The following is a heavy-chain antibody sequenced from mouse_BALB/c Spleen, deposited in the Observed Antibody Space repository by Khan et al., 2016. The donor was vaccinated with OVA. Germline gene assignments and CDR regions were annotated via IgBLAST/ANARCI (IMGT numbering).Heavy chain of an antibody. V-gene: IGHV1-7*01. CDR2: IHPTSGYT. Sequence: QVQLKQSGAELAKPGASVKMSCKASGYTFTTYWMHWIKQRPGQGLEWIGYIHPTSGYTTYNEKFKARATLSADKSSSTAYMQLTSLTSEDSSVYYCTRDRIDYWGQGTTLTVSS. CDR1: GYTFTTYW. J-gene: IGHJ2*01. CDR3: TRDRIDY.